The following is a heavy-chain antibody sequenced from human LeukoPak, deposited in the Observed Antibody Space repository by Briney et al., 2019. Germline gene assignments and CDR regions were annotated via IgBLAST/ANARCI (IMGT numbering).Heavy chain of an antibody. J-gene: IGHJ4*02. D-gene: IGHD6-13*01. CDR1: GFTFSSYA. Sequence: GGSLRLSCAASGFTFSSYAMSWVRQAPGKGLEWVSAISGSGGSTYYADSVKGRFTISRDNSKNTLYLQMNSLRAEDTAVYYCAKDRSRGTAAGISDYWGQGTLVTVSS. V-gene: IGHV3-23*01. CDR2: ISGSGGST. CDR3: AKDRSRGTAAGISDY.